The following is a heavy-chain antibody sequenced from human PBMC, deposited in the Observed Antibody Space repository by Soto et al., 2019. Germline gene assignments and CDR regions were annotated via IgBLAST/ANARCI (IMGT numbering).Heavy chain of an antibody. Sequence: TLSLTCTVSGGSISSGGYYWSWIRQPPGKGLEWIGHIYYSGSTYYNPSLKSRVTISVDTSKNQFSLKLSSVTAADTAVYYCAREMAAPPQYFDSWGQGTLVTVSS. V-gene: IGHV4-30-4*01. CDR3: AREMAAPPQYFDS. J-gene: IGHJ4*02. CDR2: IYYSGST. D-gene: IGHD2-15*01. CDR1: GGSISSGGYY.